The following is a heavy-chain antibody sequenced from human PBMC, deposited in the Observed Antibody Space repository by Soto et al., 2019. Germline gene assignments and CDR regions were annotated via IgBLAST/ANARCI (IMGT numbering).Heavy chain of an antibody. CDR2: MYSSGTT. CDR1: GGSISTSSYY. D-gene: IGHD3-22*01. Sequence: SETLSLTCSVSGGSISTSSYYWGWIRQPPGKGLEWIGSMYSSGTTYNNPSLKSRVTISVDTSNNQFSLKLSSVTAADTAVYYCAITYYYDSSTHYYPFSQFDNWSQGTLVTVSS. V-gene: IGHV4-39*01. J-gene: IGHJ4*02. CDR3: AITYYYDSSTHYYPFSQFDN.